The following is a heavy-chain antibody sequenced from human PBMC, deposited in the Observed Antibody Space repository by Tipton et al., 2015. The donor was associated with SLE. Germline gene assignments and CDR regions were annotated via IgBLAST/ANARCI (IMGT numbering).Heavy chain of an antibody. CDR2: GHYSGAT. J-gene: IGHJ4*02. CDR1: GGSMNNGRYY. CDR3: ARMEGMITYGGIAGL. D-gene: IGHD3-16*01. Sequence: TLSLTCSVSGGSMNNGRYYWGWFRQPPGKGVEGIGTGHYSGATYKHSSLKNRITISVDTSKNQFSLKLTSVTAADTAVYYCARMEGMITYGGIAGLWGQGTVVTVSS. V-gene: IGHV4-39*01.